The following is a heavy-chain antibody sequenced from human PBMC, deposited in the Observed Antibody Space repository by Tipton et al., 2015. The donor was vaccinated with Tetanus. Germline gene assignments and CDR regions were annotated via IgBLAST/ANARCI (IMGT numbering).Heavy chain of an antibody. D-gene: IGHD1-26*01. CDR2: IYSFGST. Sequence: GLVKPSQTLSLTCTVSGGSISSGGYYWTWIRQRPGKGLEWIGDIYSFGSTYYHTSLKGRVTISMDTPKNQFSLDLNSVTAAVTAVYYCARDQARGSRGWNYFDYWGQGALVTVSS. J-gene: IGHJ4*02. V-gene: IGHV4-31*03. CDR1: GGSISSGGYY. CDR3: ARDQARGSRGWNYFDY.